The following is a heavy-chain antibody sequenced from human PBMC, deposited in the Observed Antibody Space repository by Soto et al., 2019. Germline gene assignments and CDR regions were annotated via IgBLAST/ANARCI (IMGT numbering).Heavy chain of an antibody. CDR2: ISDSGSSI. D-gene: IGHD6-13*01. Sequence: QVQLVESGGGLVKPGGSLRLSCAASGFTFKNYYMTWIGQAPGKGLEWVSYISDSGSSIYYADSVKGRFTISRDNAKNSLLLEMNSLRGEDTAVYFCARQYSSMLDLWGQGTLVTVSS. CDR1: GFTFKNYY. CDR3: ARQYSSMLDL. V-gene: IGHV3-11*01. J-gene: IGHJ4*02.